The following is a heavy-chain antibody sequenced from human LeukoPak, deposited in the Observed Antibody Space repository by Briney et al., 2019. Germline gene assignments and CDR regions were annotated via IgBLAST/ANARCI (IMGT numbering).Heavy chain of an antibody. Sequence: PSETLSLTCSVSTGSISSTSYYWGWLRQPPGKALEWIVTISSFGSTYYKPSVKSRLAISVDTSKNQFSLHLSSVTAGDTATYFCARSVFAVADLFDHWGQGTLVSVSS. CDR2: ISSFGST. J-gene: IGHJ4*02. V-gene: IGHV4-39*01. CDR3: ARSVFAVADLFDH. CDR1: TGSISSTSYY. D-gene: IGHD4-23*01.